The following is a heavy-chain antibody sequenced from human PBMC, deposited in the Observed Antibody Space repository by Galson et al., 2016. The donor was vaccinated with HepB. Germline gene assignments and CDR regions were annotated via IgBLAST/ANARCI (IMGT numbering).Heavy chain of an antibody. CDR1: GFTFDDHG. D-gene: IGHD3-3*01. Sequence: SLRLSCAASGFTFDDHGLSWVRQVPGKGLEWVSGINWNGGSTGYADSVKGRFTISRDNAKNSLYLQMNSLRAEDTAVYYCAREGAIFGVVTNWFDPWGQGTLVTVSS. J-gene: IGHJ5*02. V-gene: IGHV3-20*04. CDR3: AREGAIFGVVTNWFDP. CDR2: INWNGGST.